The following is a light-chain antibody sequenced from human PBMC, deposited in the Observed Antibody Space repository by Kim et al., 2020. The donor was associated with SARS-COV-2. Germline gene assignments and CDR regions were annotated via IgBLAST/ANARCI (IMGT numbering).Light chain of an antibody. J-gene: IGKJ4*01. CDR2: DAS. Sequence: LSPGERATRTCRASQSVSSYLAWYQQKPGQAPRLLIYDASNRATGIPARFSGSGSGTDFTLTISSLEPEDFAVYYCQQRSNWPLTFGGGTKVDIK. CDR1: QSVSSY. V-gene: IGKV3-11*01. CDR3: QQRSNWPLT.